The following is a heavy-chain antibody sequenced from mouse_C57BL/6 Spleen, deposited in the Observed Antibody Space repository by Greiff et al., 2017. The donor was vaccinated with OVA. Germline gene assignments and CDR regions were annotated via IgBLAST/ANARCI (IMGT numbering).Heavy chain of an antibody. CDR2: IDPSDSYT. D-gene: IGHD2-5*01. J-gene: IGHJ3*01. Sequence: QVQLQQPGAELVMPGASVKLSCKASGYTFTSYWMHWVKQRPGQGLEWIGEIDPSDSYTNYNQKFKGKSTLTVDKSSSTAYMQLSSLTSEDSAVYYCARGGSNVEEAYWGQGTLVTVSA. V-gene: IGHV1-69*01. CDR1: GYTFTSYW. CDR3: ARGGSNVEEAY.